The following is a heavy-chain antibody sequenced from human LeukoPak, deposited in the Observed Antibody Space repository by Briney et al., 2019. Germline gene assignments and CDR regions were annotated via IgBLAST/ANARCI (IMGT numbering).Heavy chain of an antibody. Sequence: ASVKVSCKASGYTFTSYGISWVRQATGQGLEWMGWMNPNSGNTGYAQKFQGRVTITRNTSISTAYMELSSLRAEDTAVYYCAKDHGDFGFEDYWGQGTLVTVSS. CDR2: MNPNSGNT. J-gene: IGHJ4*02. CDR3: AKDHGDFGFEDY. CDR1: GYTFTSYG. D-gene: IGHD4-17*01. V-gene: IGHV1-8*03.